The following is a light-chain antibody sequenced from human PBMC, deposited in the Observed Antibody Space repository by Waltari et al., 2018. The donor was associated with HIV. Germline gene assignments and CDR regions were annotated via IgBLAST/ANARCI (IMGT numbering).Light chain of an antibody. CDR1: HSLLHGNGDNY. CDR2: LGS. Sequence: DIFMIQSPLSLPVTPAEPASISFSSSHSLLHGNGDNYLDWYLQKPGQAPQLVIYLGSNRASGVPDRFSGSGSGTDFTLKISRVEAEDVGVYYCMQSLQTPWTFGQGTKVEIK. J-gene: IGKJ1*01. V-gene: IGKV2-28*01. CDR3: MQSLQTPWT.